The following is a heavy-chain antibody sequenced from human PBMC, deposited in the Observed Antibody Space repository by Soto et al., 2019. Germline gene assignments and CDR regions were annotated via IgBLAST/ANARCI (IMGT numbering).Heavy chain of an antibody. D-gene: IGHD5-18*01. J-gene: IGHJ4*02. CDR3: AKDNYLDIAMVTFDY. V-gene: IGHV3-23*01. CDR1: GFTISSYA. CDR2: ISSSGRNT. Sequence: GGSLRLSCAASGFTISSYAMSWVRQAPGKGLEWVSAISSSGRNTYYADSVKGRFTISRDNSKNTLYLQMNSLRAEDTAIYYCAKDNYLDIAMVTFDYWGQGTLVTVSS.